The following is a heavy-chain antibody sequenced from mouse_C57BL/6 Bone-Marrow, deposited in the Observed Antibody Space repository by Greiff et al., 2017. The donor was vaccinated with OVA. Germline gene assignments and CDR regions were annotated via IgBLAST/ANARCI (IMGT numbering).Heavy chain of an antibody. J-gene: IGHJ1*03. V-gene: IGHV1-55*01. CDR3: AREGGGSSYDWYVDV. CDR1: GYTFTSYW. Sequence: QVQLQQPGAELVKPGASVKMSCKASGYTFTSYWITWVKPRPGQGLEWIGDIYPGSGSTNYNEKFKSKATLTVDTSSRTAYMQRSSVTSEDSAVYYCAREGGGSSYDWYVDVWGTGTTGTVSA. CDR2: IYPGSGST. D-gene: IGHD1-1*01.